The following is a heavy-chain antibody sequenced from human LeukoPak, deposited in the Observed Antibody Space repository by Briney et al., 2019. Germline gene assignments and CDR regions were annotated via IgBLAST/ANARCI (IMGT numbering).Heavy chain of an antibody. V-gene: IGHV3-11*06. CDR1: GFTFSDYY. J-gene: IGHJ5*02. CDR3: ARDTSTHWFDP. CDR2: ISSSSYT. Sequence: GGSLRLSCAASGFTFSDYYMSWIRQAPGKGLEWVSYISSSSYTNHSDSVKGRFTISRDNAKNSLYLQMNSPRAEDTAVYYCARDTSTHWFDPWGQGTLVTVSS. D-gene: IGHD5-24*01.